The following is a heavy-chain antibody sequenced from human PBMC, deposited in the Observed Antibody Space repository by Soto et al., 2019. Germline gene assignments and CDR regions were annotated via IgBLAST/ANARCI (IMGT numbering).Heavy chain of an antibody. CDR2: INHSGST. Sequence: SETLSLTCAVYGGSFSGYYCSWIRQPPGKGLEWIGEINHSGSTNYNPSLKSRVTISVDTSKNQFSLKLSSVTAADTAVYYCARGLPYSYGYYYYYGMDVWGQGTTVTVSS. V-gene: IGHV4-34*01. CDR3: ARGLPYSYGYYYYYGMDV. CDR1: GGSFSGYY. J-gene: IGHJ6*02. D-gene: IGHD5-18*01.